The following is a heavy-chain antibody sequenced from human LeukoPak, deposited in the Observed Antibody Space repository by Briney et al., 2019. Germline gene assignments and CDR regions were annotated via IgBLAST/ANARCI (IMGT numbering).Heavy chain of an antibody. V-gene: IGHV1-3*01. J-gene: IGHJ4*02. CDR1: GYTFTSYA. D-gene: IGHD6-13*01. CDR2: INAGNGNT. CDR3: AREAPSIAAAGPEDY. Sequence: ASVKVSCKASGYTFTSYAMHWVRQAPGQRLEWMGWINAGNGNTKYSQKFQGRVTITRDTSASTAYMELSSLRSDDTAVYYCAREAPSIAAAGPEDYWGQGTLVTVSS.